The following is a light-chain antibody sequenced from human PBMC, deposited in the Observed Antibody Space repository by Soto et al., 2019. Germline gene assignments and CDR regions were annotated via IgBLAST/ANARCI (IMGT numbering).Light chain of an antibody. CDR3: QQYGRSPPVK. J-gene: IGKJ1*01. Sequence: EIVLTQSPGTLSLSPGERATLSCRASQTVSSSYLALYQQKPGQAPRLLIYGASTRAAGIPDRFSGSGSGTHFTLTISRLEPEDFAVYYCQQYGRSPPVKFGQGTKVEIK. CDR1: QTVSSSY. V-gene: IGKV3-20*01. CDR2: GAS.